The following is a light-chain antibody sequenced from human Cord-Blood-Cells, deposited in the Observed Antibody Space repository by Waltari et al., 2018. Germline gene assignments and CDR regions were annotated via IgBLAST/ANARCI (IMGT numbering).Light chain of an antibody. CDR2: DAS. CDR1: QSISSW. CDR3: QQYNSYSPGYT. V-gene: IGKV1-5*01. J-gene: IGKJ2*01. Sequence: IQMSHYPSTLCASVGDRVTITCRASQSISSWLAWYQQKPGKAPKLLIYDASSLESGVPSRFRGSGSGTEFTLTISSLQPDDVATYYCQQYNSYSPGYTFGQGTKLEIK.